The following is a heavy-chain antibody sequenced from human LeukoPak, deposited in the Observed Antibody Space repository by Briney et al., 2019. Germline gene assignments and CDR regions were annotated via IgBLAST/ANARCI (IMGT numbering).Heavy chain of an antibody. Sequence: GGSLRLSCAASGFTFSSYAMSWVRQAPGKGLEWVSAISGSGGSTYYADSVKGRFTISRDNSKNTLYLQMNSLRAEDTAVYYCAKDNWGIPGDYYYYMDVWGKGTTVTVSS. J-gene: IGHJ6*03. V-gene: IGHV3-23*01. CDR3: AKDNWGIPGDYYYYMDV. D-gene: IGHD6-13*01. CDR2: ISGSGGST. CDR1: GFTFSSYA.